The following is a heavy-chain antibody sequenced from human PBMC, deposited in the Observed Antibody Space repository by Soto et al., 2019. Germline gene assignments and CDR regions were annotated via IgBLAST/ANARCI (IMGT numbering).Heavy chain of an antibody. CDR2: FNPTGDTA. D-gene: IGHD5-18*01. J-gene: IGHJ6*02. Sequence: GASVTVSSNASGFTVTSYCIHWERQAPGQRHGRLGIFNPTGDTASYAQKLQGRVTLTRETSTGTAYSQLGRLRSQDTAVYHCAIGARIVDTGIGYYHHHAMYQWAQGRTFTVS. CDR1: GFTVTSYC. V-gene: IGHV1-46*01. CDR3: AIGARIVDTGIGYYHHHAMYQ.